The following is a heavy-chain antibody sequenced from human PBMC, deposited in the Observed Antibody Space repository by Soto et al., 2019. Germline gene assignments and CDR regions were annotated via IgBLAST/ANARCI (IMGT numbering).Heavy chain of an antibody. CDR3: ARSSGWAAHEY. CDR1: GFTFSSYA. V-gene: IGHV3-30-3*01. CDR2: IAFDGSVT. J-gene: IGHJ4*02. D-gene: IGHD6-19*01. Sequence: QAQLVESGGGVVQPGKSLRLSCAASGFTFSSYATHRVRQAPGKGLEWVAAIAFDGSVTNFVDSVKGRFTISRDNSKNTVYLQLSNLRAEDTAVYYCARSSGWAAHEYWGQGTLVVVSA.